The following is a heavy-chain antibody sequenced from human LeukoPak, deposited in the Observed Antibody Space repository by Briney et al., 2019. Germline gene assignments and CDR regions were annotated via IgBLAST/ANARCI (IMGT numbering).Heavy chain of an antibody. CDR3: ASEYYGAEMSFDY. CDR2: ISSSGSYI. V-gene: IGHV3-21*01. D-gene: IGHD3-10*01. Sequence: SGGSLRLSCAASGFTFSTYTMNWVRQAPGKGLEWVSSISSSGSYIFYADSVKGRFTISRDNAKNSLYLQMNSLRAEDTAVYYCASEYYGAEMSFDYWGQGTLVTVSS. CDR1: GFTFSTYT. J-gene: IGHJ4*02.